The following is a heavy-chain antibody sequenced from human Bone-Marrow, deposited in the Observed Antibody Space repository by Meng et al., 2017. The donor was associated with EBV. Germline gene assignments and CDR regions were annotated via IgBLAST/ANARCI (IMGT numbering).Heavy chain of an antibody. D-gene: IGHD3-3*02. J-gene: IGHJ4*02. CDR1: GGSISSGGYY. CDR2: IYYSGST. CDR3: ARALATSFDY. V-gene: IGHV4-30-4*01. Sequence: QVPPQESGPGLVKPSQSLSLTCAVSGGSISSGGYYWSWIRQPPGKGLEWIGYIYYSGSTYYNPSLKSRVTISVDTSKNQFSLKLSSVTAADTAVYYCARALATSFDYWGQGTLVTVSS.